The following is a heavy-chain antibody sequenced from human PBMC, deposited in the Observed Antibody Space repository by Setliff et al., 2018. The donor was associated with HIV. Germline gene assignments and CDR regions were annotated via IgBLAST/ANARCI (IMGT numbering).Heavy chain of an antibody. D-gene: IGHD3-10*01. CDR1: GYTFTSYG. V-gene: IGHV1-18*01. Sequence: GASVKVSCKAFGYTFTSYGINWVRQAPGQGLEWMGWISTHSVYSVNKNYAQKFQGRVTLTTDTSTSTAYMELRSLRSDDTAVYYCARDLLTLGSDRSRQAGYYYYYYMDVWGKGTTVTVSS. CDR3: ARDLLTLGSDRSRQAGYYYYYYMDV. J-gene: IGHJ6*03. CDR2: ISTHSVYSVNK.